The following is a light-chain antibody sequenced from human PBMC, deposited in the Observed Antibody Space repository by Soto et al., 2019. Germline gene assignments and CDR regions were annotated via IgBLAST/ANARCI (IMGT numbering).Light chain of an antibody. CDR3: HSYDSSLSGFV. V-gene: IGLV1-40*01. CDR1: SSNIGAGFD. CDR2: GNN. J-gene: IGLJ1*01. Sequence: QSVLTQPPSVSGAPGQRVTISLTGASSNIGAGFDVHWYQLLPGTAPKLLISGNNNRPSGVPDRFSGSKSGTSASLAITGLQSQDEADYYCHSYDSSLSGFVFGTGTKLTVL.